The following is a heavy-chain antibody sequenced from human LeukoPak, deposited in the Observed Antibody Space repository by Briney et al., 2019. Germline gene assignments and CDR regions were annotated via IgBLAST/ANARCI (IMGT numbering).Heavy chain of an antibody. D-gene: IGHD2-2*01. Sequence: SETLSLTCTVSGASISSLYWNWIRQPPGKGLEWIGYISNRGSSSYNPSLNSRVTISIDTSKNQFSLNLNSVTAADTAVYYCARGGGCRSTSCDFDHWGQGTLVTV. CDR1: GASISSLY. J-gene: IGHJ4*02. CDR3: ARGGGCRSTSCDFDH. V-gene: IGHV4-59*11. CDR2: ISNRGSS.